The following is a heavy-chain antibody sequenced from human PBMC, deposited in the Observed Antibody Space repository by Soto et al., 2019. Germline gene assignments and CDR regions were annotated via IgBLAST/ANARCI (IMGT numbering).Heavy chain of an antibody. CDR2: INPGGGST. V-gene: IGHV1-46*01. Sequence: QAQLLQSGAEVKKPGASVTISCETSGYTFTSYYIHWVRQAPGHGLEWMGVINPGGGSTSYSQNFRDRVTMTSDTSTSSVYMELKSLRSNDTAVYYCAILGSCSLFDYWGQGTLVTVSS. CDR3: AILGSCSLFDY. J-gene: IGHJ4*02. D-gene: IGHD3-16*01. CDR1: GYTFTSYY.